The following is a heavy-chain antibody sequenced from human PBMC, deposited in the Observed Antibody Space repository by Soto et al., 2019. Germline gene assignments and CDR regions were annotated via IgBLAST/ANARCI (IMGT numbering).Heavy chain of an antibody. CDR2: VYDSGST. D-gene: IGHD7-27*01. J-gene: IGHJ3*02. CDR3: ARHVNPWAQGAFDI. CDR1: GGSISSSSYY. V-gene: IGHV4-39*01. Sequence: QLQLQESGPGLVKPSETLSLTCTVSGGSISSSSYYWGWIRQPPGKGLEWIGNVYDSGSTYYNPSLKGRVTISVDTSKNQFSLKLSSVTAADTAVYYCARHVNPWAQGAFDIWGQGTMVTVSS.